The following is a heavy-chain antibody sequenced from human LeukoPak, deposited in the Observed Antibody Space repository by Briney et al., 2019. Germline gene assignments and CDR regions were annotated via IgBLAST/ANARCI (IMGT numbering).Heavy chain of an antibody. J-gene: IGHJ3*02. CDR3: ARIRDGYNDAYDI. CDR1: GYTFTGYY. V-gene: IGHV1-46*01. CDR2: INPSGGNT. Sequence: ASVKVSCKASGYTFTGYYMHWVRQAPGQGLEWMGLINPSGGNTNYAQNFRGRVTMTRDTSASTVYMELSSLRSEDTAIYYCARIRDGYNDAYDIWGQGTVVTVPS. D-gene: IGHD5-24*01.